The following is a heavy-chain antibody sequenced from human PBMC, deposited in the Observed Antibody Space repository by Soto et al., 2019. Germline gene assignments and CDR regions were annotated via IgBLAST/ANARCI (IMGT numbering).Heavy chain of an antibody. CDR2: IIPIFGTA. CDR3: ARARFSGGYRRTYYYGLDV. D-gene: IGHD1-26*01. V-gene: IGHV1-69*13. Sequence: SSVKASCKASGGTFSSYAISWVRQAPGQGLEWMGGIIPIFGTANYAQKFQGRVAITADESTSTAYLELCSLRSADTAVYYCARARFSGGYRRTYYYGLDVWGQGATVTVSS. J-gene: IGHJ6*02. CDR1: GGTFSSYA.